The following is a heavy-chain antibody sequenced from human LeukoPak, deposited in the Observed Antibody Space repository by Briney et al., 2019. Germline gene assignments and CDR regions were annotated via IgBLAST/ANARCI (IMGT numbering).Heavy chain of an antibody. CDR1: GGTFSSYA. CDR3: TFTGDSSSPF. CDR2: IIPIFGTA. D-gene: IGHD6-6*01. J-gene: IGHJ4*02. V-gene: IGHV1-69*05. Sequence: GASVKVSCKASGGTFSSYAISWVRQAPGQGLEWMGRIIPIFGTANYAQKFQGRVTITTDESTSTAYMELSSLRSEDTAVYYCTFTGDSSSPFWGQGTLVTVSS.